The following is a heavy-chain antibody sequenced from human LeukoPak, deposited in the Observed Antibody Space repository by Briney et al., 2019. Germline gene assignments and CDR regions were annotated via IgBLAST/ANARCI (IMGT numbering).Heavy chain of an antibody. Sequence: PSGTLSLTCTVSGGSISSGSYYWSWIRQPAGKGLEWIGRIYTSGSTNYNPSLKSRVTISVDTSKNQFSLKLSSVTAADTAVYYCARNTHSSGWEPSLYYFDYWGQGTLVTVSS. J-gene: IGHJ4*02. CDR1: GGSISSGSYY. CDR2: IYTSGST. CDR3: ARNTHSSGWEPSLYYFDY. V-gene: IGHV4-61*02. D-gene: IGHD6-19*01.